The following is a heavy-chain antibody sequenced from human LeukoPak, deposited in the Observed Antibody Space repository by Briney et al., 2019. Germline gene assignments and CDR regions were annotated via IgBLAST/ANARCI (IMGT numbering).Heavy chain of an antibody. V-gene: IGHV4-59*08. CDR1: GVSISSYY. J-gene: IGHJ4*02. D-gene: IGHD6-13*01. CDR3: ARLTPYSISWPD. Sequence: SETLSLTCTVSGVSISSYYWSWIRQPPGKGLEWVGYIYNSGSTNYNPSLKSRVTISVDKSNNQFSLKLSSVTPADTAVVYCARLTPYSISWPDWGQGTPVTVSS. CDR2: IYNSGST.